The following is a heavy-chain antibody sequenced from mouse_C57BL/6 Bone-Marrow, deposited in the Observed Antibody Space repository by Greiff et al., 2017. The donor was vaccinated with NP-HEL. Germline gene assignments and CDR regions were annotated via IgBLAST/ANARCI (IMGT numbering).Heavy chain of an antibody. Sequence: QVHVKQPGAELVKPGASVKMSCKASGYTFTSYWITWVKQRPGQGLEWIGDIYPGSGSTNYNEKFKSKATLTVDTSSSTAYMQLSSLTSEDSAVYYGAREGYWDYDYDGAWFAYWGQGTLVTVSA. CDR1: GYTFTSYW. V-gene: IGHV1-55*01. J-gene: IGHJ3*01. CDR2: IYPGSGST. CDR3: AREGYWDYDYDGAWFAY. D-gene: IGHD2-4*01.